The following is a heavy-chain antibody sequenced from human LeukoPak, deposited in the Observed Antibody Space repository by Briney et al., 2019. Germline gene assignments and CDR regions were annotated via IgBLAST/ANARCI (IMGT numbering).Heavy chain of an antibody. CDR1: GGSFSGYY. CDR2: INHSGST. J-gene: IGHJ4*02. CDR3: ARHPFATPFDY. D-gene: IGHD2-15*01. Sequence: SETLSLTCAVYGGSFSGYYWSWIRQPPGKGLEWIGEINHSGSTNYNPSLKSRVTISLDTSKNQVSLNLKSVTAADTAVYHCARHPFATPFDYWGQGILVSVSS. V-gene: IGHV4-34*01.